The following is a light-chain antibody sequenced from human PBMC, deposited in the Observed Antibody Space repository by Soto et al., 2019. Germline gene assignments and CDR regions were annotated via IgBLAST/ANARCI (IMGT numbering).Light chain of an antibody. CDR3: SSYAGSSNV. CDR1: SSNIGNNA. V-gene: IGLV1-36*01. CDR2: YDN. Sequence: QSVLTQPPSVSEAPRQRVTISCSGSSSNIGNNAVNWYQQLPGKAPKLLIYYDNLLPSGVSDRFSGSKFGTSASLAISGLQSEDEADYYCSSYAGSSNVFGTGTKLTVL. J-gene: IGLJ1*01.